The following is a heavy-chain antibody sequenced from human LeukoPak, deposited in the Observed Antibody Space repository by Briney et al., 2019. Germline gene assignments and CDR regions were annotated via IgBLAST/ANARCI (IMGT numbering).Heavy chain of an antibody. CDR1: GYTFTSYG. CDR2: ISAYSDNT. Sequence: GASVKVSCKTSGYTFTSYGISWVRQAPGQGLEWMGWISAYSDNTNYAQMLQGRVTMTTDTSTSTAYMELRSLRSDDTAVYYCARDRGTTMVRGVNDYWGQGTLVTVSS. V-gene: IGHV1-18*01. D-gene: IGHD3-10*01. J-gene: IGHJ4*02. CDR3: ARDRGTTMVRGVNDY.